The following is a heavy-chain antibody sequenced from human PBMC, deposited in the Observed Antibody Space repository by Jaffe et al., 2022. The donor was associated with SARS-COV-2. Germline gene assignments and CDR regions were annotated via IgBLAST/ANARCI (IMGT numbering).Heavy chain of an antibody. CDR1: GFTFSQYA. J-gene: IGHJ4*02. D-gene: IGHD2-21*01. V-gene: IGHV3-23*04. Sequence: EVLLVVSGGGLVQPGGSLRLSCAASGFTFSQYAINWVRQAPGKGLEWVSAISGSGTGTDYTDSVKGRFTISRDNSKNTVHLQMNSLRAEDTAIYYCARDFMIATRFIDYWGQGTLVTVSS. CDR2: ISGSGTGT. CDR3: ARDFMIATRFIDY.